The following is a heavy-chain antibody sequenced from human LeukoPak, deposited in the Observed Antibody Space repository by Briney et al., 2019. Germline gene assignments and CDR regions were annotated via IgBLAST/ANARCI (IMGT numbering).Heavy chain of an antibody. J-gene: IGHJ4*02. Sequence: PGGSLRLSCAASGFTFSSYEMNWVRQAPGKGLEWVSYISSSASTIYSADSVKGRFTISRDNAKNSLYLQMDSLRAEDTAVYYCARETAYYDSSGYGYWGQGTLVTVSS. D-gene: IGHD3-22*01. CDR2: ISSSASTI. CDR3: ARETAYYDSSGYGY. CDR1: GFTFSSYE. V-gene: IGHV3-48*03.